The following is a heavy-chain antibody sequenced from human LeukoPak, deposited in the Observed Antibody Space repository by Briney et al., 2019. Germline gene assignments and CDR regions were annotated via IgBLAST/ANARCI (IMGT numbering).Heavy chain of an antibody. CDR2: VSDNGVTT. J-gene: IGHJ3*02. Sequence: GGSLRLSCAASGFTFSSYAMSWVREAPGKGLEWVSGVSDNGVTTNYADSVKGRFTISRDNSKNTLYLQMNSLRAEDTAVYYCAKEGYYYGSGDAFDIWGQGTMVTVSS. CDR3: AKEGYYYGSGDAFDI. CDR1: GFTFSSYA. D-gene: IGHD3-22*01. V-gene: IGHV3-23*01.